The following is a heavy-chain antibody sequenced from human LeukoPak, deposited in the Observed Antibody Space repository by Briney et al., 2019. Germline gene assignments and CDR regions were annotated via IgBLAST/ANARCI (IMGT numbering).Heavy chain of an antibody. CDR1: GFTFSSYA. V-gene: IGHV3-23*03. CDR3: AKPGGVVVVSHWFDP. CDR2: IYSGGST. J-gene: IGHJ5*02. D-gene: IGHD2-15*01. Sequence: GSLRLSCAASGFTFSSYAMSWVRQAPGKGLEWVSVIYSGGSTYYADSVKGRFTISRDNSKNTLYLQMNSLRAEDTAVYYCAKPGGVVVVSHWFDPWGQGTLVTVSS.